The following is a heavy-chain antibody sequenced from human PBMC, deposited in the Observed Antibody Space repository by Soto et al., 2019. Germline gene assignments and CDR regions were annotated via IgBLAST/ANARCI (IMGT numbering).Heavy chain of an antibody. J-gene: IGHJ4*02. CDR2: ISSSSSYI. D-gene: IGHD3-9*01. CDR1: GFTFSSYS. V-gene: IGHV3-21*05. Sequence: GGSLRLSCAASGFTFSSYSMNWVRQAPGKGLEWVSYISSSSSYIYYADSVKGRFTISRDNAKNSLYLQMNSLRAEDTAVYYCARGLSGIISTDILTGYGYWGQGTLVTVSS. CDR3: ARGLSGIISTDILTGYGY.